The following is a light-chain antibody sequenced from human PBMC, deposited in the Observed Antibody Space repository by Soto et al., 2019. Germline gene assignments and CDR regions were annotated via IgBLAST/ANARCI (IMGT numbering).Light chain of an antibody. J-gene: IGKJ1*01. CDR3: QQYGSSLAWT. CDR1: QSVSSNY. CDR2: GAS. V-gene: IGKV3-20*01. Sequence: EIVLTQSPGTLSLSPWERATLSCRASQSVSSNYVAWYQQKPGQAPRLLIHGASSRATGIPDRFSGSGSGTGFTLTITRLEPEDFAVYYCQQYGSSLAWTFGQGTKVDIK.